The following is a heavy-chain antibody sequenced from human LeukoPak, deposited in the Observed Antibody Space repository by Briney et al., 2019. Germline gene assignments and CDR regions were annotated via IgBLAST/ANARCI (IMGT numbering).Heavy chain of an antibody. D-gene: IGHD3-3*01. CDR3: ARDYDFWSGFFDY. V-gene: IGHV3-74*01. Sequence: GGSLRLSCAASGFTFSNYWMHWVRQAPGKGLVWVSRINSDGSSTSYADSVKGRFTISRDNAKNTLSLQMNSLRAEDTAVYCCARDYDFWSGFFDYWGQGTLVTVSS. CDR2: INSDGSST. CDR1: GFTFSNYW. J-gene: IGHJ4*02.